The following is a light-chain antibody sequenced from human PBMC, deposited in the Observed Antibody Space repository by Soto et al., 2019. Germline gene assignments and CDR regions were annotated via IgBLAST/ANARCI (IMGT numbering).Light chain of an antibody. J-gene: IGKJ1*01. CDR3: QQYNSYS. Sequence: DIQMTQSPSTLSGSVGDRVTITCRASQSISGWLAWYQQKPGTAPKLLIYKASTLESGVPSRFSGSGSGTEFTLTISSLQPDDFATYYCQQYNSYSFGQGTKVDIK. CDR2: KAS. CDR1: QSISGW. V-gene: IGKV1-5*03.